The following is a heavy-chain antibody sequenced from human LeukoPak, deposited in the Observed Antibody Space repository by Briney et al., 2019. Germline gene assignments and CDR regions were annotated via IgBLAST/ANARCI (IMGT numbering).Heavy chain of an antibody. D-gene: IGHD1-26*01. V-gene: IGHV1-18*01. CDR2: ISAYNGNR. Sequence: ASVKVSCKASGYTFTSYGISWVRQAPGQGLEWMGRISAYNGNRNYAQKLQGRVTMTTHASTRTAYMELRSLRSDDTAVYYCAREVSLSGSYTHSELWGQGTLVTVSS. CDR3: AREVSLSGSYTHSEL. CDR1: GYTFTSYG. J-gene: IGHJ4*02.